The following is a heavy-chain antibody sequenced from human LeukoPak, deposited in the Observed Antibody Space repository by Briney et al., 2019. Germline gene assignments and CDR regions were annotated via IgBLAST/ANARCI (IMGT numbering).Heavy chain of an antibody. CDR2: TPYDGNSK. D-gene: IGHD3-16*01. V-gene: IGHV3-30*02. CDR3: ARAEGVDLYFDY. CDR1: GFSFSTYG. J-gene: IGHJ4*02. Sequence: GGSLRLSCAASGFSFSTYGMHWLRQAPGKGLEWVAFTPYDGNSKYYTDSVKGRFTVSKDNLQNTLHLHMNNLGIEDTAVYFCARAEGVDLYFDYWGQGTPVTVSS.